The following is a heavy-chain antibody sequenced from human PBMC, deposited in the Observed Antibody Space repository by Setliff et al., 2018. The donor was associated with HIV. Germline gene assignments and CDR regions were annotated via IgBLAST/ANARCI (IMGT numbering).Heavy chain of an antibody. V-gene: IGHV1-24*01. Sequence: ASVKVSCKVFGYTLTELSIHWVRQAPGKGLEWMGGFDPQYDKTFYAQKFQGRVTMSEDTSTDTAYMELSSLRSEDTAVYYCATRAYDSRGYLRSRVSGAAFDIWGQGTMVTVSS. CDR3: ATRAYDSRGYLRSRVSGAAFDI. D-gene: IGHD3-22*01. CDR1: GYTLTELS. J-gene: IGHJ3*02. CDR2: FDPQYDKT.